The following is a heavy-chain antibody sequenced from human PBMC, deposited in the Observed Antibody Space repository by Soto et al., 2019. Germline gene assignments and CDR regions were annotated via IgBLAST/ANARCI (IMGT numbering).Heavy chain of an antibody. CDR2: ISYDGSNK. V-gene: IGHV3-30*18. Sequence: GGSLRLSCAASGFTFSSYGMHWVRQAPGKGLEWVAVISYDGSNKYYADSVKGRFTISRDNSKNTLYLQMNSLRAEDTAVYYCAKDGYSGCDQYYYGTDVWGQGTTVNVSS. CDR1: GFTFSSYG. J-gene: IGHJ6*02. CDR3: AKDGYSGCDQYYYGTDV. D-gene: IGHD5-12*01.